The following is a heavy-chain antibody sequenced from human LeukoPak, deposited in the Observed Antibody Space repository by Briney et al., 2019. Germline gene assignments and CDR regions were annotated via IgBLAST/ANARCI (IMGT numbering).Heavy chain of an antibody. CDR1: GYTFTGYY. D-gene: IGHD2-15*01. V-gene: IGHV1-2*02. Sequence: ASVKVSCKASGYTFTGYYMHWARQAPGQGLEWMGWVNPNSGGTNYARKFQGRVTMTRDTSISTAYMELSRLRSDDTAVYYCARAPDCSGGWCYIRFDYWGQGTLVTVSS. CDR3: ARAPDCSGGWCYIRFDY. CDR2: VNPNSGGT. J-gene: IGHJ4*02.